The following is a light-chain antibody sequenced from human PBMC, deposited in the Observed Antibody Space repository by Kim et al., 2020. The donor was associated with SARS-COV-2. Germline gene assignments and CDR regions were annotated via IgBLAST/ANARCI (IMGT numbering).Light chain of an antibody. CDR3: QIFDSTAHT. V-gene: IGKV4-1*01. J-gene: IGKJ2*01. CDR1: QSVFYSSNNNNY. CDR2: WAS. Sequence: DIVMTQSPDSLAVSLGERATINCKSSQSVFYSSNNNNYLAWYQQKAGQPPTLLIYWASTRESGVPNRFSGSGSGTDFTLTISSLQAEDVTVYYCQIFDSTAHTSGQGTKLEI.